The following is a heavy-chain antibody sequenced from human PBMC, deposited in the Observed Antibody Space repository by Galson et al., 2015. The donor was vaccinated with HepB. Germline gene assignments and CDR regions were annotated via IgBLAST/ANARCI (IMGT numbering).Heavy chain of an antibody. D-gene: IGHD3-10*01. V-gene: IGHV1-18*01. Sequence: SVKVSCKASGYTFAGYGISWVRQAPGQGLEWMAWISAYNGDTKYAQKFQGRVTMTTDTSTSTAYMELRNLRSDDTAVYYCARDWGYYDSGTYSAGDHDYYYYYYMDVWGKGTTVTVSS. J-gene: IGHJ6*03. CDR1: GYTFAGYG. CDR3: ARDWGYYDSGTYSAGDHDYYYYYYMDV. CDR2: ISAYNGDT.